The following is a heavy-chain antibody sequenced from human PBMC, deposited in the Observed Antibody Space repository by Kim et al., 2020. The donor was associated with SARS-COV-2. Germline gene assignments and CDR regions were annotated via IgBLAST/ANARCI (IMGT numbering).Heavy chain of an antibody. CDR3: ARDIGGRIQPDYAFDI. CDR2: IYSGGST. V-gene: IGHV3-66*01. CDR1: GFTVSSNY. D-gene: IGHD5-18*01. Sequence: GGSLRLSCAASGFTVSSNYMSWVRQAPGKGLEWVSVIYSGGSTYYADSVKGRFTISRDNSKNTLYLQMNSLRAEDTAVYYCARDIGGRIQPDYAFDIWGQGTMVTVSS. J-gene: IGHJ3*02.